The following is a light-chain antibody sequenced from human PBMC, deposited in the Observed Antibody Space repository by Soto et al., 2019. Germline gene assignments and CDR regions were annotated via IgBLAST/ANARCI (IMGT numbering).Light chain of an antibody. CDR2: GAS. CDR3: HQRYNWPRVT. CDR1: QSVHTF. J-gene: IGKJ5*01. Sequence: EIVLTQSPDTLSLSPGEGASLSCRASQSVHTFLAWYQQKPGQAPRLLIYGASTRATGVPARFSGSGSGTDFTLTITSLEPEDFAVYFCHQRYNWPRVTFGQGTRLEIK. V-gene: IGKV3-11*01.